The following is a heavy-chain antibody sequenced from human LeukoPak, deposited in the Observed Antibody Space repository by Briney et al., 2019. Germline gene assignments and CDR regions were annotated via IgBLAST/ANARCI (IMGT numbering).Heavy chain of an antibody. CDR3: AKDRTTGGAFDI. V-gene: IGHV3-23*01. D-gene: IGHD2-8*02. CDR2: ISGSGGST. CDR1: GFTFSSYA. J-gene: IGHJ3*02. Sequence: PGGSLRLSCASSGFTFSSYAMSWVREAPGKGLEWVSAISGSGGSTYYADSVKGRFTISRDNSKNTLYLQMNSLRAEDTAVYYCAKDRTTGGAFDIWGQGTMVTVSS.